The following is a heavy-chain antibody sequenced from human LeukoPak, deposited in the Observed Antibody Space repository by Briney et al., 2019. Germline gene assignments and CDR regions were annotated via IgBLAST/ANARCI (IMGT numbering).Heavy chain of an antibody. V-gene: IGHV1-46*01. CDR3: TRSEGDGYKHFDY. CDR1: GYTFTSYY. J-gene: IGHJ4*02. D-gene: IGHD5-24*01. Sequence: ASVKVSCKASGYTFTSYYMHWVRQAPGQGLEWMGIINPSGGSTSYAQKFQGRVTMTRDTSISTAYMELSRLRSDDTAVYYCTRSEGDGYKHFDYWGQGTLVTVSS. CDR2: INPSGGST.